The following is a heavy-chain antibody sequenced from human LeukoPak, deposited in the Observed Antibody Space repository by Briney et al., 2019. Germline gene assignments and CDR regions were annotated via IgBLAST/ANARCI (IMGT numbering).Heavy chain of an antibody. V-gene: IGHV1-69*02. CDR2: IIPILGIA. Sequence: AASVKVSCKASGGTFSSYTISWVRQAPGQGLEWMGRIIPILGIANYAQKFQGRVTITADKSPSTAYMELSSLRSEDAAVYYCASDCSGGSCYGKYYYYYYMDVWGKGTTVTVSS. CDR3: ASDCSGGSCYGKYYYYYYMDV. D-gene: IGHD2-15*01. CDR1: GGTFSSYT. J-gene: IGHJ6*03.